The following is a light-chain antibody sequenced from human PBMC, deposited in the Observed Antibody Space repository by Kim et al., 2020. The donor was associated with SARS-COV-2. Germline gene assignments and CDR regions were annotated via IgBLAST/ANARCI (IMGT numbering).Light chain of an antibody. J-gene: IGKJ5*01. Sequence: EIVLTQSPATLSVSPGETATLSCRASQSVGSSLAWYQQKPGRAPRLLIYDSSTRATGIPARFSGTGSGTDFTLTIISLEPEDFAVYYCQQRSNWPPITFGQGTRLEIK. CDR2: DSS. V-gene: IGKV3-11*01. CDR1: QSVGSS. CDR3: QQRSNWPPIT.